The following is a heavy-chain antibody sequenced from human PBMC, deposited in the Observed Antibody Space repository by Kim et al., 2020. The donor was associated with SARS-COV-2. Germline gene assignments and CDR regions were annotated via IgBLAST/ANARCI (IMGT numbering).Heavy chain of an antibody. CDR1: GFTFSGPT. V-gene: IGHV3-73*01. J-gene: IGHJ3*02. Sequence: GGSLRLSCAASGFTFSGPTMHWVRQASGKGLEWVGRIRSKANSYATAYAASVKNRFTISRDDSKNTAYLQMNSLKTEDTAVYYCTRVNPIAGCRHDALD. CDR2: IRSKANSYAT. CDR3: TRVNPIAGCRHDALD. D-gene: IGHD6-13*01.